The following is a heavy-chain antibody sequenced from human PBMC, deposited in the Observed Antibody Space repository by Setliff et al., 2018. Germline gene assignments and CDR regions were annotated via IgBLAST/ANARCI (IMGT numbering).Heavy chain of an antibody. J-gene: IGHJ6*03. Sequence: GGSLRLSCAASGFTFSSNEMSWVRQAPGKGLEWISYISSSGSTIYYADSVKGRFTISRDNAKNSLYLQMNSLRAEDTAVYYCARSTYEFKEDYYYYMDVWGKGTTVTVSS. V-gene: IGHV3-48*03. CDR2: ISSSGSTI. CDR1: GFTFSSNE. CDR3: ARSTYEFKEDYYYYMDV. D-gene: IGHD2-21*01.